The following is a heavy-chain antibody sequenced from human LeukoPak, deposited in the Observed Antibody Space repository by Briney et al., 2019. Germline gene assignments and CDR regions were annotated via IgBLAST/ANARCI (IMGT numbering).Heavy chain of an antibody. CDR1: GGSISSSSYY. D-gene: IGHD3-16*01. CDR3: ARTRGDGALDI. V-gene: IGHV4-39*01. J-gene: IGHJ3*02. Sequence: SETLSLTCTVSGGSISSSSYYWGWIRQPPGKGLEWIGSIYYSGSTYYNPSLKSRVTISIDTSKNQFSLKLSSVTAADTAVYYCARTRGDGALDIWGQGTMVTVSS. CDR2: IYYSGST.